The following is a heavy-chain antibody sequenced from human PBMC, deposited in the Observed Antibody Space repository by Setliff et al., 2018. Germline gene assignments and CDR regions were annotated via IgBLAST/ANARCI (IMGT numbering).Heavy chain of an antibody. CDR3: AGTPARGTTWLSPFDY. CDR1: GGSFDSGTHY. CDR2: IQGTGDT. D-gene: IGHD3-9*01. J-gene: IGHJ4*02. V-gene: IGHV4-61*02. Sequence: SDTLSLTCTVTGGSFDSGTHYWSWIRQPAGKVPEWIGLIQGTGDTNYNPSLQSRATISIDTSKNQISLKITSVTAADTALYSCAGTPARGTTWLSPFDYWGQGSQVTV.